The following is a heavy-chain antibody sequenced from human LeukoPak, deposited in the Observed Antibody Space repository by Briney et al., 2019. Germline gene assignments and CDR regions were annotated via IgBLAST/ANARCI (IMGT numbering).Heavy chain of an antibody. CDR3: ATWGYGLSGYGSGSSTNWFDP. Sequence: ASVKVSCKVSGYTLTELSMHWVRQAPGKGLEWMGGFDPEDGETIYAQKFQGRVTMTEDTSTDTAYMELSSLRSEDTAVYYCATWGYGLSGYGSGSSTNWFDPWGQGTLVTVSS. CDR1: GYTLTELS. J-gene: IGHJ5*02. D-gene: IGHD3-10*01. CDR2: FDPEDGET. V-gene: IGHV1-24*01.